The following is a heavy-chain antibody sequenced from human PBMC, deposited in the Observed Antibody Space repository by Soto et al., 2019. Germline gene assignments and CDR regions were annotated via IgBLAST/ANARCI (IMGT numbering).Heavy chain of an antibody. V-gene: IGHV4-34*01. CDR1: GGSFSGYY. CDR3: ARKSPYSSGWYDDYYYYMDV. J-gene: IGHJ6*03. D-gene: IGHD6-19*01. CDR2: INHSGST. Sequence: QVQLQQWGAGLLKPSETLSLTCAVYGGSFSGYYWSWIRQPPGKGLEWIGEINHSGSTNYNPSLKGRVNISVDTSKNQFSLKLSSVTAADTAVYYCARKSPYSSGWYDDYYYYMDVWGKGTTVTVSS.